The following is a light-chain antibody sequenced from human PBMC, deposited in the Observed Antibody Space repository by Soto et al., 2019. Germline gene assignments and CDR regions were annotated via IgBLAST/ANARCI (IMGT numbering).Light chain of an antibody. CDR2: GAS. J-gene: IGKJ1*01. V-gene: IGKV3-20*01. CDR3: QQYGSSPRT. Sequence: EIVLTQSPGTLSLSSGERATLSCRASQTVSSSFLAWYQQRPGQAPRLLIYGASSSATGIPDRFCGSGCWTDFTLTISRLEHEDVAVYYCQQYGSSPRTFGQGTKVEIK. CDR1: QTVSSSF.